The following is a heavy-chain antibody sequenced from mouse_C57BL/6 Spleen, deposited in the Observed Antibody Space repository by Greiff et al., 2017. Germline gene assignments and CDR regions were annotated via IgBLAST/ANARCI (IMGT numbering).Heavy chain of an antibody. CDR1: GYAFSSSW. CDR3: ARGEGSSYDFDY. J-gene: IGHJ2*01. D-gene: IGHD1-1*01. V-gene: IGHV1-82*01. Sequence: VKLVESGPELVKPGASVKISCKASGYAFSSSWMNWVKQRPGKGLEWIGRIYPGDGDTNYNGKFKGKATLTADKSSSTAYMPLSSLTSEDSAVYFCARGEGSSYDFDYWGQGTTLTVSS. CDR2: IYPGDGDT.